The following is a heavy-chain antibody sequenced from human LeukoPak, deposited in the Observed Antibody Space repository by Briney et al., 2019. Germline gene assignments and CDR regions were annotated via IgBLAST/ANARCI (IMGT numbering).Heavy chain of an antibody. Sequence: PSETLSLTCTVSGGSISSSSYYWGWLRQPPGKGLEWIGSIYYSGSTYYNPSLKSRVTISVDTSKNQFSLKLSSVTAADTAVYYCARVGFSSTILYYHYYMDVWGKGTTVTVSS. V-gene: IGHV4-39*07. D-gene: IGHD2-15*01. J-gene: IGHJ6*03. CDR1: GGSISSSSYY. CDR3: ARVGFSSTILYYHYYMDV. CDR2: IYYSGST.